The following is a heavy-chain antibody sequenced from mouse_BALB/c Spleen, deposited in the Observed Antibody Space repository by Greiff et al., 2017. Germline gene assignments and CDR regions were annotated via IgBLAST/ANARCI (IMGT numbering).Heavy chain of an antibody. J-gene: IGHJ4*01. CDR1: GDSITSGY. CDR2: ISYSGST. V-gene: IGHV3-8*02. CDR3: ARYRHYYGSSLYYAMDY. Sequence: VQLQQSGPSLVKPSQTLSLTCSVTGDSITSGYWNWIRKFPGNKLEYMGYISYSGSTYYNPSLKSRISITRDTSKNQYYLQLNSVTTEDTATYYCARYRHYYGSSLYYAMDYWGQGTSVTVSS. D-gene: IGHD1-1*01.